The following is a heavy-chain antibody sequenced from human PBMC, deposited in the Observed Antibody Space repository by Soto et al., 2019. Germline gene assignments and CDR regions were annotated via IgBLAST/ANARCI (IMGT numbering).Heavy chain of an antibody. V-gene: IGHV1-18*01. CDR2: ISGYDGRT. J-gene: IGHJ6*02. CDR3: AREGDVPYYSYGMDV. D-gene: IGHD2-21*02. Sequence: QVHLVQSGAEVKKPGASVKVSCKTSGYTFTSYGISWVRQAPGQGLEWMGWISGYDGRTNFAQKVQDRVTMTTDTSTSTGYMELRSLRSDDTAVYYCAREGDVPYYSYGMDVWGQGTTVTVSS. CDR1: GYTFTSYG.